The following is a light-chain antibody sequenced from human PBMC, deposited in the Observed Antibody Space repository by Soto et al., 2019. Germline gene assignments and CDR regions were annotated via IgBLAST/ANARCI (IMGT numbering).Light chain of an antibody. CDR2: VAS. CDR1: QSVSSSY. V-gene: IGKV3-20*01. J-gene: IGKJ4*01. Sequence: EIVLTQSPGTLSLSPGERATLSCRASQSVSSSYLAWYQQKPGQAPRLLIYVASSRATGIPDRFSGSGSGTDFTLTISRLEPEDFAVDYCHQYDSSPLTFGGGTKVEIK. CDR3: HQYDSSPLT.